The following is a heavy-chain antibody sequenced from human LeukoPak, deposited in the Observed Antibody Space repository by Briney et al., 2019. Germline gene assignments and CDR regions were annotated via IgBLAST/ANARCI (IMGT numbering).Heavy chain of an antibody. J-gene: IGHJ4*02. D-gene: IGHD1-26*01. CDR2: IYYSGST. CDR1: GGSISSSSYY. V-gene: IGHV4-39*01. Sequence: TSETLSLTCTVSGGSISSSSYYWGWIRQPPGKGLEWIGSIYYSGSTYYNPSLKSRVTIPVGTSKNQFSLKLSSVTAADTAVYYCARLDVGATSPSYYFDYWGQGTLVTVSS. CDR3: ARLDVGATSPSYYFDY.